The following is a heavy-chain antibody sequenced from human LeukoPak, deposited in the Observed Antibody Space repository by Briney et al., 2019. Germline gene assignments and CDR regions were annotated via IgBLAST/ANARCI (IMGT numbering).Heavy chain of an antibody. V-gene: IGHV4-59*08. D-gene: IGHD2-15*01. CDR1: GGSISSYY. CDR2: IYYSGST. Sequence: SETLSLTCTVSGGSISSYYWSWTRQPPGKGLEWIGYIYYSGSTNYNPSLKSRVTISVDTSKNQFSLKLSSVTAADTAVYYCARHYCSGGSCYYDPWGQGTLVTVSS. CDR3: ARHYCSGGSCYYDP. J-gene: IGHJ5*02.